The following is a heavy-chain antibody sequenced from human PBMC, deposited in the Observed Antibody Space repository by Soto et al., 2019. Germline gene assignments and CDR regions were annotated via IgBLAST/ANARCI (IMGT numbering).Heavy chain of an antibody. V-gene: IGHV3-23*01. J-gene: IGHJ5*02. Sequence: EVQLLESGGGWVQPGGALRLACEASGFSGSTHALHWVLQAPGKGREWGSGIADSGDRTHSAYSVQGRFTIPSDNSKNKLSLTLTSLRAEDTAVFYGANGLRHSQCGGDFPAVGSWGQGTLVTVSS. CDR2: IADSGDRT. CDR3: ANGLRHSQCGGDFPAVGS. CDR1: GFSGSTHA. D-gene: IGHD2-21*02.